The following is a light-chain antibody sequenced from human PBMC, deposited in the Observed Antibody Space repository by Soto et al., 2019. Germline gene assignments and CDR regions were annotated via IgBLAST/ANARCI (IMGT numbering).Light chain of an antibody. CDR1: QVISTS. Sequence: MPLTQSKSFLSPSIGASVTITCRASQVISTSLAWYQVKPGKAPKLLIYAASTLESGVPSRFSATVSGTEFSLTITSLQPEDFAPYYCQQLFYSPITFGQGTLLEIK. V-gene: IGKV1-9*01. CDR3: QQLFYSPIT. J-gene: IGKJ5*01. CDR2: AAS.